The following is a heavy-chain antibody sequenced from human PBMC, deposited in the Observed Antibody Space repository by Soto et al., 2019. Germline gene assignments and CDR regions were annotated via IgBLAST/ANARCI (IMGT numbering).Heavy chain of an antibody. J-gene: IGHJ4*02. V-gene: IGHV1-18*04. CDR1: GYTMTSYG. Sequence: GASVKVSCKASGYTMTSYGISWVRQTPGQGLEWMGWISAYNGNTNYAKKLQGRVTMTTDTSTSTAYKELRSLRSDDTAVYFCASMVLWLGELLPTGYWGQGTLVTVSS. CDR3: ASMVLWLGELLPTGY. D-gene: IGHD3-10*01. CDR2: ISAYNGNT.